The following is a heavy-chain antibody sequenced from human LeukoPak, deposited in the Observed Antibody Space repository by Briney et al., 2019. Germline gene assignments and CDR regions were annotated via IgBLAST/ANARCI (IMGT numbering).Heavy chain of an antibody. Sequence: SETLSLTCNVSGGSIRGYYWSWIRQPPGKGLEWIGYIYSSGSTNYNPSLKSRVTMSVDTSKNQFSLKVSSVTAADTAVYYCASGAPTPRHWGQGTLVTVSS. CDR3: ASGAPTPRH. CDR1: GGSIRGYY. D-gene: IGHD3-10*01. J-gene: IGHJ4*02. CDR2: IYSSGST. V-gene: IGHV4-59*01.